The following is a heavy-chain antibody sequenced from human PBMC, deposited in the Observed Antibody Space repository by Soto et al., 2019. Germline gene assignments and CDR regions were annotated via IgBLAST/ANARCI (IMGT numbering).Heavy chain of an antibody. Sequence: EVQLLESGGGLVQPGGSLRLSCATSGFTFSSRWMSWARQAPGRGLEWVATMNQDGSEKAYVDSVKGRFTISRDNAKNLLHLQMSSLRGEDTAGYYCARGGTWDSDLWGQGTQVTVSS. V-gene: IGHV3-7*05. D-gene: IGHD7-27*01. CDR3: ARGGTWDSDL. J-gene: IGHJ4*02. CDR2: MNQDGSEK. CDR1: GFTFSSRW.